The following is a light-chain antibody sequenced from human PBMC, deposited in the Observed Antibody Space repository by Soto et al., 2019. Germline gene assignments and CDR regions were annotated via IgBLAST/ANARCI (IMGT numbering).Light chain of an antibody. Sequence: EIVLTQSPGTLSLSPGERATLSCRASQSVSSSYLAWYQQKPGQAPRLLIYVASSRATGIPDRFSGSGSGTDFTLTISRLEPEDFAVYYCQQYRSSPWTFGQGTKVEIK. CDR2: VAS. CDR1: QSVSSSY. V-gene: IGKV3-20*01. CDR3: QQYRSSPWT. J-gene: IGKJ1*01.